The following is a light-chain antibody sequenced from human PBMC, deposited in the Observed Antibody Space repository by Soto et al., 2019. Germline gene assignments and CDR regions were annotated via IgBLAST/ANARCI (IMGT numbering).Light chain of an antibody. V-gene: IGKV4-1*01. CDR2: WAS. Sequence: DIVMTQSPDSLAVSLGERATINCKSSQSVSYSSNNENYLAWYQQKPGQPPKLLIYWASTRESGVPDRFSGSGSGTDFTLTISSLQAEDVAVYYCQQYYSSPPTFAGGTKVEIK. J-gene: IGKJ4*01. CDR3: QQYYSSPPT. CDR1: QSVSYSSNNENY.